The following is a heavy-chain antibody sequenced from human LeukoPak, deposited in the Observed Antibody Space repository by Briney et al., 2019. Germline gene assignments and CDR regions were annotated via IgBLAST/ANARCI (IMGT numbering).Heavy chain of an antibody. Sequence: GGSLRLSCAASGFTVSSNYMSWVRQAPGKGLEWVSVIYSGGSTYYADSVKGRFTISRDNSKNTLYLQMNSLRAEDTAVYYCARAPKRILTGYYFDYWGQGTLVTVFS. CDR2: IYSGGST. D-gene: IGHD3-9*01. CDR3: ARAPKRILTGYYFDY. J-gene: IGHJ4*02. CDR1: GFTVSSNY. V-gene: IGHV3-66*01.